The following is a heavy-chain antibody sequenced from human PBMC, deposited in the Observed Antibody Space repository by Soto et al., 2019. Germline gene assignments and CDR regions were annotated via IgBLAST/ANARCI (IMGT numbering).Heavy chain of an antibody. CDR3: TTATYCAGDCYSAFAC. V-gene: IGHV3-15*01. CDR1: GFTLSNAW. CDR2: IKSKTDGWTT. J-gene: IGHJ4*02. D-gene: IGHD2-21*02. Sequence: EGSLRLSCAASGFTLSNAWLSCVRQATGKWLEWVGRIKSKTDGWTTDYAAPVKGRFTISRDDSKNTRYLQINDLKTEDTAVYYCTTATYCAGDCYSAFACWGQGTLVTVSS.